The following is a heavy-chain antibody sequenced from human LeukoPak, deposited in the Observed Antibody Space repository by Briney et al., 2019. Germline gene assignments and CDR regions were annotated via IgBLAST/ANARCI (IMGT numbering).Heavy chain of an antibody. Sequence: SETLSLTCAVYGGSISSYYWSWIRQPPGKGLEWIGYIYYSGSTNYNPSLKSRVTISVDTSKNQFSLKLSSVTAADTAVYYCARVGDWGATDFDYWGQGTLVTVSS. D-gene: IGHD1-26*01. CDR2: IYYSGST. V-gene: IGHV4-59*01. CDR1: GGSISSYY. CDR3: ARVGDWGATDFDY. J-gene: IGHJ4*02.